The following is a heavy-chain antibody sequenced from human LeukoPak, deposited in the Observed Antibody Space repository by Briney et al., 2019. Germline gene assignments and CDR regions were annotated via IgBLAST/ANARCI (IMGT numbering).Heavy chain of an antibody. D-gene: IGHD4-23*01. Sequence: SVKVSCKASGDTFRNYAISWVRQAPGQGLEWMGRVIPILGKPTYAQRFQGRVTITADKPTTTVYMELSSLRSEDTAVYYCARDVTTVGPLDSWGQGTLVTVSS. CDR2: VIPILGKP. V-gene: IGHV1-69*04. J-gene: IGHJ4*02. CDR1: GDTFRNYA. CDR3: ARDVTTVGPLDS.